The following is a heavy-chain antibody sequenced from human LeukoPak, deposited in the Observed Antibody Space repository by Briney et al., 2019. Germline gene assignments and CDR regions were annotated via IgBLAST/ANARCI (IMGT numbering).Heavy chain of an antibody. V-gene: IGHV1-18*04. CDR3: ARDGGPIYYYDSSGYLDY. CDR2: ISAYDGNT. D-gene: IGHD3-22*01. J-gene: IGHJ4*02. Sequence: ASVKVSCKASGYTFTGYYMHWVRQAPGQGLEWMGWISAYDGNTNYAQKLQGRVTMTTDTSTSTAYMELRSLRSDDTAVYYCARDGGPIYYYDSSGYLDYWGQGTLVTVSS. CDR1: GYTFTGYY.